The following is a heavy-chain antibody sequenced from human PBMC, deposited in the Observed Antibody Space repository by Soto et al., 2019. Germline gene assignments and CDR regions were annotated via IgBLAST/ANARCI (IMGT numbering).Heavy chain of an antibody. V-gene: IGHV5-51*01. Sequence: GESLKISCKVSGYIFTSYWINWVRQMPGKGLEWMGIIYPGDSDTRYNPSFQGQITISADKSINTAYLQWSSLKASDTAVYYCARRGDSSGFVDYWGQGTLVTVSS. CDR2: IYPGDSDT. CDR1: GYIFTSYW. J-gene: IGHJ4*02. D-gene: IGHD3-22*01. CDR3: ARRGDSSGFVDY.